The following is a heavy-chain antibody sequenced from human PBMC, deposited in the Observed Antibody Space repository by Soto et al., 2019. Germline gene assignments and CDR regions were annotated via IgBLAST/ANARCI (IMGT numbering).Heavy chain of an antibody. CDR1: GYSFTSYW. J-gene: IGHJ5*02. Sequence: GESQKISCKGSGYSFTSYWIGWVRQMPGKGLEWMGIIYPGDSDTRYSPSFQGQVTISADKSISTAYLQWSSLKASDTAMYYCASTYYYYSSGYYGEFDPWGQGTLVTVSS. CDR3: ASTYYYYSSGYYGEFDP. V-gene: IGHV5-51*01. D-gene: IGHD3-22*01. CDR2: IYPGDSDT.